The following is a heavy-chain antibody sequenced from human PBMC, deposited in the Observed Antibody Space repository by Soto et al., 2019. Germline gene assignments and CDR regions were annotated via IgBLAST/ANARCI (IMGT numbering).Heavy chain of an antibody. CDR1: GGSISSGGYY. J-gene: IGHJ4*02. CDR2: IYYSGST. V-gene: IGHV4-31*03. CDR3: ARVPDEDGYNCADY. Sequence: QVQLQESGPGLVKPSQTLSLTCTVSGGSISSGGYYWSWIRQHPGKGLEWIGYIYYSGSTYYNPSLESRVTISVDTSKNQFSLKLSSVTAADTAVYYCARVPDEDGYNCADYWGQGTLVTVSS. D-gene: IGHD5-12*01.